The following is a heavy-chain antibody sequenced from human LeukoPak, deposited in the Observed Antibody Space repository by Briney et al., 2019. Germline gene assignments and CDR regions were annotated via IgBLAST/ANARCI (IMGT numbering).Heavy chain of an antibody. CDR3: AKASYYESYFDY. CDR1: GFNLRSHW. D-gene: IGHD3-22*01. J-gene: IGHJ4*02. CDR2: IKQDGNEK. V-gene: IGHV3-7*01. Sequence: PGGSLRLSCEASGFNLRSHWMSWVRQAPGKGLEWVANIKQDGNEKKYVDSVKGRFTISRDNTKNSLSLQMNSLRAEDTAIYYCAKASYYESYFDYWGQGTLVTVSS.